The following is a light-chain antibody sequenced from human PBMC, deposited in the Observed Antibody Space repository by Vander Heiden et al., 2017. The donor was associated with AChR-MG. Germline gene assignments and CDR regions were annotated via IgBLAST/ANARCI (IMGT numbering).Light chain of an antibody. J-gene: IGKJ5*01. V-gene: IGKV1-39*01. CDR1: QSINSY. Sequence: DIQMTQSPSSLSASVGDRVTITCRASQSINSYLNWYQLKPGKAPKLLIYAASSLQSGVPSRFSGSGSGTDFTLTISRLQPEDFATYFCQQSDSSPHTFGQGTRLEIK. CDR3: QQSDSSPHT. CDR2: AAS.